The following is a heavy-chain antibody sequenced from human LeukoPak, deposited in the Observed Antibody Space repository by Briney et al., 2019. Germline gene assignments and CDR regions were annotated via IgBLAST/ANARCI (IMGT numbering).Heavy chain of an antibody. J-gene: IGHJ4*02. Sequence: PGGSLRLSCTASGFTFSSYSMNWVRQAPGKGLEWVSSISTSSSYIYYADSVKGRFTISRDNARNSLYLQMNTLRAEDTAVYSCAKESSGSYYFDYWGQGTLVTVSS. V-gene: IGHV3-21*01. CDR2: ISTSSSYI. CDR3: AKESSGSYYFDY. CDR1: GFTFSSYS. D-gene: IGHD1-26*01.